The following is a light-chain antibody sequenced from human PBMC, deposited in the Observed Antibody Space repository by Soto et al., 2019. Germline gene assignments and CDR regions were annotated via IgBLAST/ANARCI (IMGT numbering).Light chain of an antibody. Sequence: EIVMTQSPATLSLSPGERATLSCRASQSVGSSYLTWYQQKPGQPPRLLIYGASSRATGIPDRFSGSGSGTDFTLTISRLEPEDSAVYYCQQYSSSPLTFGGGSKVEIK. J-gene: IGKJ4*01. CDR3: QQYSSSPLT. CDR2: GAS. V-gene: IGKV3-20*01. CDR1: QSVGSSY.